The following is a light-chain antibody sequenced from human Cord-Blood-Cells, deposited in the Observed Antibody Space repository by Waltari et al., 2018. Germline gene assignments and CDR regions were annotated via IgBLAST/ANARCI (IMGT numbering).Light chain of an antibody. Sequence: EIVLTQSPATLSLSPGVRATLPCKASQSVSSYLAWYQQKPGQAPRLLIYDASNRATGIPARFSGSGSGTDFTLTISSLEPEDFAVYYCQQRSNWPKTFGQGTKLEIK. CDR1: QSVSSY. CDR3: QQRSNWPKT. J-gene: IGKJ2*01. CDR2: DAS. V-gene: IGKV3-11*01.